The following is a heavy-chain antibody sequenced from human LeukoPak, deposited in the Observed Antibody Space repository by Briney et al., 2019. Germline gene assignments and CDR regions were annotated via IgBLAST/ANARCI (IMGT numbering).Heavy chain of an antibody. J-gene: IGHJ4*02. D-gene: IGHD4-11*01. CDR1: GFTFSSYG. Sequence: QPGGSLRLSCAASGFTFSSYGMSWVRQAPGKGLEWVSAISGSGGSTYYADSVKGRFTISRDNAKNSLYLQMNSLRAEDTAVYYCARAHPGDYSDFQFDYWGQGTLVTVSS. V-gene: IGHV3-23*01. CDR2: ISGSGGST. CDR3: ARAHPGDYSDFQFDY.